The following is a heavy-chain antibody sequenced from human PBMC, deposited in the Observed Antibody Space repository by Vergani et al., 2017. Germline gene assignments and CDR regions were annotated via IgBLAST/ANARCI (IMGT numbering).Heavy chain of an antibody. Sequence: QVQLVQSGAEVKKPGSSVKVSCKASGGTFSSYAISWVRQAPGQGLEWRGGIIPIFGTANYAQKFQGRVTITAYESTSTAYVELSSLRYGDRAVEYYVGGQLGYCRGGSCYFDYWGQGTLVTVSS. D-gene: IGHD2-15*01. J-gene: IGHJ4*02. CDR1: GGTFSSYA. CDR2: IIPIFGTA. V-gene: IGHV1-69*01. CDR3: VGGQLGYCRGGSCYFDY.